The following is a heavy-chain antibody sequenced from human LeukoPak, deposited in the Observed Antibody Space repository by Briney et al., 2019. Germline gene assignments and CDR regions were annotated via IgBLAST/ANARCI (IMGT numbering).Heavy chain of an antibody. CDR1: GVYFSSSSYY. CDR2: IYTSGST. Sequence: PSETLSLTCSVSGVYFSSSSYYWSWIRQPAGKGLEWIGRIYTSGSTNYNPSLKSRVTMSVDTSKNQFSLKLSSVTAADTAVYYCARDQYNWSGPYYYYYYMDVWGKGTTVTVSS. CDR3: ARDQYNWSGPYYYYYYMDV. V-gene: IGHV4-61*02. J-gene: IGHJ6*03. D-gene: IGHD1-1*01.